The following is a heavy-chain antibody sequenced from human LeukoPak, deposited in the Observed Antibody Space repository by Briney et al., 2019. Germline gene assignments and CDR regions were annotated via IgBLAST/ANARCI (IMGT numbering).Heavy chain of an antibody. CDR3: ARGGRTMIVVASAY. D-gene: IGHD3-22*01. Sequence: PGGSLRLSCAASGFTFSSYAMHWVRQAPGKGLEWVAVISYDGSKKYYADSVKGRFTISRDNSKNTLYLQMNSLRAEDTAVYYCARGGRTMIVVASAYWGQGTLVTVSS. J-gene: IGHJ4*02. CDR2: ISYDGSKK. V-gene: IGHV3-30-3*01. CDR1: GFTFSSYA.